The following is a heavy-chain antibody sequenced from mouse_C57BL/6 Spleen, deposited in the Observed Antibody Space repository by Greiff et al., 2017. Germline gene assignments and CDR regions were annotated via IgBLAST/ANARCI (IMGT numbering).Heavy chain of an antibody. D-gene: IGHD2-12*01. CDR3: ARKRGIYDGYFDV. Sequence: QVQLKQPGAELVMPGASVKLSCKASGYTFTSYWMHWVKQRPGQGLEWIGEIDPSDSYTNYNQKFKGKSTLTVDKSSSTAYMQLSSLTSEDSAVYYCARKRGIYDGYFDVWGTGTTVTVSS. V-gene: IGHV1-69*01. CDR2: IDPSDSYT. J-gene: IGHJ1*03. CDR1: GYTFTSYW.